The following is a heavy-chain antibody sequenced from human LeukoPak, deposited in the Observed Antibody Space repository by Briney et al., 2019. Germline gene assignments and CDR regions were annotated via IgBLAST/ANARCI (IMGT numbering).Heavy chain of an antibody. Sequence: SETLSLTCTVSGGSLSSGSYYWGWIRQPPGKGLEWIGNIYNSGKTDYNPSLKSRVSISVDTSKNQFSLKLTSVTAADTAVFYCARLLRGGNSGYWLDPWGQGTLLTVSS. J-gene: IGHJ5*02. V-gene: IGHV4-39*01. CDR1: GGSLSSGSYY. CDR3: ARLLRGGNSGYWLDP. CDR2: IYNSGKT. D-gene: IGHD4-23*01.